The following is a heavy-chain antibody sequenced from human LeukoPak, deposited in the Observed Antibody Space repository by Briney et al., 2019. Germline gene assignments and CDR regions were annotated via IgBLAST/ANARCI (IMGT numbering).Heavy chain of an antibody. V-gene: IGHV3-11*01. CDR2: ISSSGSTI. CDR1: GFTFSDYY. D-gene: IGHD6-19*01. J-gene: IGHJ3*02. CDR3: AYSSGWHHDAFDI. Sequence: PGGSLRLSCAASGFTFSDYYMSWIRQARGKGVEWVSYISSSGSTIYYADSVKGRFTISRDNAKNSLYLQMNSLRAEDTAVYYCAYSSGWHHDAFDIWGQGTMVTVSS.